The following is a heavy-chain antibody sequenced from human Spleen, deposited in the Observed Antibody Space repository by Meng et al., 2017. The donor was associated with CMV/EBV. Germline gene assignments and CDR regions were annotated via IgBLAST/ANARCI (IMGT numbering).Heavy chain of an antibody. CDR1: GFTFSNYA. CDR2: ISTNGDTT. D-gene: IGHD1/OR15-1a*01. Sequence: GESLKISCAASGFTFSNYAMSWARQAPGKGLEWVSAISTNGDTTYYADSVKGRFTISRDNAKNSLYLQMNSLRAEDTAVYYCARVAGWNKNYFDYWGQGTLVTVSS. J-gene: IGHJ4*02. CDR3: ARVAGWNKNYFDY. V-gene: IGHV3-23*01.